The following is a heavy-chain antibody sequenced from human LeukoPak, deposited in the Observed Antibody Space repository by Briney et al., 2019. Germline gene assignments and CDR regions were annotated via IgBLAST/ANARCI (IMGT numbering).Heavy chain of an antibody. D-gene: IGHD5-24*01. CDR2: IYYSGTT. CDR3: ARRWLQAGYFDF. V-gene: IGHV4-31*03. J-gene: IGHJ2*01. Sequence: SQTLSLTCTVSGGSISRGAYYWSWIRQHPEKGLEWIGYIYYSGTTYYNPSFQSRVIISSDTAKSQFSLKLSSVTAADTAVYFCARRWLQAGYFDFWGRGTLVTVSS. CDR1: GGSISRGAYY.